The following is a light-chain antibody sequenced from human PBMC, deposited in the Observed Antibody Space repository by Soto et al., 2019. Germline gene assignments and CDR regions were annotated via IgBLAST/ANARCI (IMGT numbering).Light chain of an antibody. CDR2: GAS. CDR3: QQYGSSPLIS. J-gene: IGKJ5*01. Sequence: ETVMTQSPATLSVSPGERATLSCRASQSVSSSYLAWYQQKPGQAPRLLIYGASSRATGIPDRFSGSGSGTDFTLTISRLEPEDFAVYYCQQYGSSPLISFGQGTRLEI. V-gene: IGKV3-20*01. CDR1: QSVSSSY.